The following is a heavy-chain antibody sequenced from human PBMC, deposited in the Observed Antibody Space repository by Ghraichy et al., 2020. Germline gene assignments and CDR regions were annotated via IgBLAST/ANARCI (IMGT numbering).Heavy chain of an antibody. V-gene: IGHV5-51*01. CDR3: ARLAQNRRWLPTTKNYYYGMDV. CDR1: GYSFTSYW. CDR2: IYPGDSDT. J-gene: IGHJ6*02. Sequence: GESLNISCKGSGYSFTSYWIGWVRQMPGKGLEWMGIIYPGDSDTRYSPSFQGQVTISADKSISTAYLQWSSLKASDTAMYYCARLAQNRRWLPTTKNYYYGMDVWGQGTTVTVSS. D-gene: IGHD6-19*01.